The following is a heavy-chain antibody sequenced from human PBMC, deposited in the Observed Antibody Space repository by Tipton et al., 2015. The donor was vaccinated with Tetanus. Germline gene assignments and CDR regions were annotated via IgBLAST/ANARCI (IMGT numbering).Heavy chain of an antibody. D-gene: IGHD1-1*01. CDR1: GGSMSNNY. CDR3: VTVNFPTYSHYGMDV. Sequence: TLSLTCTVSGGSMSNNYWSWIRQPPGKGLEWIAYIFHSGSTNYSPSLKSRVAISMDTSKNQISLKLSSVTAADTAVYYCVTVNFPTYSHYGMDVWGQGTTVTVSS. V-gene: IGHV4-59*01. J-gene: IGHJ6*02. CDR2: IFHSGST.